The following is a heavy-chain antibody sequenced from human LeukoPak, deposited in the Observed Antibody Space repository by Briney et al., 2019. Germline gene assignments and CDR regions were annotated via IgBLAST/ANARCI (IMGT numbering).Heavy chain of an antibody. Sequence: SGPTLVKPTQTLTLTCTFSGFSLCTSGVGVGWIRQPPGKALEWLALIYWDDDKRYSPSLKSRLTITKDTSKNQVVLTMTNMHPVDTATYSCAHIRITMASDAFYIWGQGTMVTVSS. V-gene: IGHV2-5*02. CDR3: AHIRITMASDAFYI. CDR1: GFSLCTSGVG. J-gene: IGHJ3*02. D-gene: IGHD3-10*01. CDR2: IYWDDDK.